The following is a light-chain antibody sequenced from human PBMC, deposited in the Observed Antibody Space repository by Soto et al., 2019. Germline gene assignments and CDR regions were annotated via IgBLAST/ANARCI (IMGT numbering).Light chain of an antibody. CDR2: EVS. Sequence: QSALTQPASVSGSPGQSITISCTGTSSDVGSYNYVSWYQQHPGKAPKLMIYEVSNRPSWVSNRFSGSKSGNTASLTISGLQAEDEVDYYCISYTSSSTLYVFGTGTKLTVL. J-gene: IGLJ1*01. V-gene: IGLV2-14*01. CDR3: ISYTSSSTLYV. CDR1: SSDVGSYNY.